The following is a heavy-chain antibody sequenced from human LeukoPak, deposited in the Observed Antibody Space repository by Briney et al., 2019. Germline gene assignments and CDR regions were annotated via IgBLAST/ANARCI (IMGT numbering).Heavy chain of an antibody. Sequence: ASGKVSCKASGYTFTSYAMNWVRQAPGQGLEWMGWINTNTGNPTYAQGFTGRFVFSLDTSVSTAYLQISSLKAEDTAVYYCAGTQVVTATLKFDPWGQGTLVTVSS. CDR2: INTNTGNP. CDR3: AGTQVVTATLKFDP. D-gene: IGHD2-21*02. CDR1: GYTFTSYA. V-gene: IGHV7-4-1*02. J-gene: IGHJ5*02.